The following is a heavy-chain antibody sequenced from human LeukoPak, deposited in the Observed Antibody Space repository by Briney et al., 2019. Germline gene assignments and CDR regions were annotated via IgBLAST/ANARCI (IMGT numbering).Heavy chain of an antibody. J-gene: IGHJ4*02. V-gene: IGHV3-21*01. CDR2: ISSSGTYI. CDR3: ARGGGSGSYYNEYFDY. Sequence: GGSLRLSCAASGFTFSRFSMNWVRQAPGKGLEWVSSISSSGTYIYYADSVKGRFTISRDSAKNSLYLQMNSLRAEDTAVYYCARGGGSGSYYNEYFDYWGQGTLVTVSS. CDR1: GFTFSRFS. D-gene: IGHD3-10*01.